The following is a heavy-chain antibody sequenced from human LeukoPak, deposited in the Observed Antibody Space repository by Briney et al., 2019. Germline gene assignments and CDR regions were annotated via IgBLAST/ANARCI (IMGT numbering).Heavy chain of an antibody. CDR2: IIPIFGTA. Sequence: SVKVSCKASGGTFSSYAISWVRQAPGQGLEWMGGIIPIFGTANYAQKFQGRVTITADESTSTAYMELSSLRSEDTAVYYCARSPYPYSDSSGYYYYFDYWGQGTLVTVSS. J-gene: IGHJ4*02. V-gene: IGHV1-69*01. CDR1: GGTFSSYA. CDR3: ARSPYPYSDSSGYYYYFDY. D-gene: IGHD3-22*01.